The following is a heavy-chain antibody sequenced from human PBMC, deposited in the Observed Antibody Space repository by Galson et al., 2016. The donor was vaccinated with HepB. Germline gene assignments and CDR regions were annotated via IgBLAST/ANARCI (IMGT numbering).Heavy chain of an antibody. D-gene: IGHD6-6*01. CDR2: ISYDGNNE. V-gene: IGHV3-30*18. Sequence: SLRLSCAASGFNFSSHGMHWVRQAPGKGLEWVAVISYDGNNENYADSVKGRFTISRDNSKNTLYVQMNRLRGEDTAVYYCAKAGQAQYSFRSPSQDDYYYYGMDVWGKGTTVTVSS. J-gene: IGHJ6*04. CDR1: GFNFSSHG. CDR3: AKAGQAQYSFRSPSQDDYYYYGMDV.